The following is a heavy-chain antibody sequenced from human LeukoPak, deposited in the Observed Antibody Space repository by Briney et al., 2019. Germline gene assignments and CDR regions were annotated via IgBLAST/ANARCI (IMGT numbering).Heavy chain of an antibody. CDR1: GGTFSSYA. CDR2: IIPIFGTA. V-gene: IGHV1-69*05. CDR3: ARDVRGLTYYYDSSGYENWFDP. D-gene: IGHD3-22*01. J-gene: IGHJ5*02. Sequence: SVKVSCKASGGTFSSYAISWVRQAPGQGLEWMGGIIPIFGTANYAQKFQGRVTMTRDTSTSTVYMELSSLRSEDTAVYYCARDVRGLTYYYDSSGYENWFDPWGQGTLVTVSS.